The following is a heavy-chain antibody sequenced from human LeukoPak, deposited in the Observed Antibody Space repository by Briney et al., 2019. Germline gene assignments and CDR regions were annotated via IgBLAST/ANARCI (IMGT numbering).Heavy chain of an antibody. Sequence: GGSLRLSCAASGFSFSSYWMHWVRQAPGKGLVWVARISPDGSSALSADSVRGRFTISRDNADNTLYLELNSLRAEDTAVYYCARVSFCPRCHFDYWGQGTLVTVSS. J-gene: IGHJ4*02. CDR3: ARVSFCPRCHFDY. CDR2: ISPDGSSA. D-gene: IGHD2/OR15-2a*01. V-gene: IGHV3-74*03. CDR1: GFSFSSYW.